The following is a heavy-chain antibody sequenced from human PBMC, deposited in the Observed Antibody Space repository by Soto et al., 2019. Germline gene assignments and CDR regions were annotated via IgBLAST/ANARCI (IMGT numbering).Heavy chain of an antibody. V-gene: IGHV3-53*01. Sequence: GGSLRLSCAASGFTVSSNYMSWVRQAPGKGLEWVSVIYSGGSTHYADSVKGRFTISRDNSKNTLYLQMNSLRAEDTAVYYCARASLYYYYGMDVWGQGTTVTVSS. CDR3: ARASLYYYYGMDV. CDR1: GFTVSSNY. CDR2: IYSGGST. J-gene: IGHJ6*02.